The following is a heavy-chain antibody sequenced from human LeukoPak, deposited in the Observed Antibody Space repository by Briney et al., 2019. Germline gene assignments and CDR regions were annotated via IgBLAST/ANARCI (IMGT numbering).Heavy chain of an antibody. J-gene: IGHJ4*02. Sequence: KSSETLSLTCAVSGASINSSYWWSWVRQPPGKGLEWIGEIYHSGGTDYNPSLESRVTISLDKSKNQFSLKLTSVTAADTAVYYCARDLRGMVDYWGQGTLVTVSS. CDR2: IYHSGGT. CDR1: GASINSSYW. D-gene: IGHD3-16*01. V-gene: IGHV4-4*02. CDR3: ARDLRGMVDY.